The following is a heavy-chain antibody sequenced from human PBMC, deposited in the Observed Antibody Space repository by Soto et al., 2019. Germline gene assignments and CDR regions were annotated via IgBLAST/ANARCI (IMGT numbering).Heavy chain of an antibody. CDR1: GGSFSGYY. Sequence: SETLSLTCAVYGGSFSGYYWSWIRQPPGKGLEWIGEINHSGSTNYNPSLKGRVTISVDTSKNQFSLKLSSVTAADTAVYYCASYSNYALLDPWGQGTLVTVSS. CDR2: INHSGST. D-gene: IGHD4-4*01. V-gene: IGHV4-34*01. CDR3: ASYSNYALLDP. J-gene: IGHJ5*02.